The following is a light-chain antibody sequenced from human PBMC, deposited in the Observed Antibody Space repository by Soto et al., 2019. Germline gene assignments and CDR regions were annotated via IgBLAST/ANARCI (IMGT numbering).Light chain of an antibody. CDR2: AAS. Sequence: DIQMTQSPSSLSASVGDRVTITCRASQSINSFLNWYQQKPGKAPKLLIYAASSLESGVPSRFSGSGSGTDLTLTISSLQPEDFATYYCQQSYSTPPWTFGQGTKVEIK. CDR3: QQSYSTPPWT. V-gene: IGKV1-39*01. J-gene: IGKJ1*01. CDR1: QSINSF.